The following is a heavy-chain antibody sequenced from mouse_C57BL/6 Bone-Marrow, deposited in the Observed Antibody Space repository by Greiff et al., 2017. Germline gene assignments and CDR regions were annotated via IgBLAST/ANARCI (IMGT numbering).Heavy chain of an antibody. CDR3: ARDLYYYPYYFDY. Sequence: VQLQQPGAELVKPGASVKLSCKASGYTFTSYWMRWVKQRPGQGLEWIGEIDPSDSYTNYNQKFKGKATLTVDTSSSTAYMQLSSLTSEDSAVYYCARDLYYYPYYFDYWGQGTTLTVSS. CDR1: GYTFTSYW. CDR2: IDPSDSYT. V-gene: IGHV1-50*01. D-gene: IGHD1-1*01. J-gene: IGHJ2*01.